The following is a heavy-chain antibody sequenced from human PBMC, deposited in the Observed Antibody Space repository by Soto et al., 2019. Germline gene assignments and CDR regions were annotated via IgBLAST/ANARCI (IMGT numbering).Heavy chain of an antibody. D-gene: IGHD4-17*01. CDR3: AAAHDYGDFYFDY. J-gene: IGHJ4*02. CDR1: GFTFTSSA. CDR2: IVVGSGNT. Sequence: WASVKVSCKASGFTFTSSAVQWVRQARGQRLEWIGWIVVGSGNTNYAQKFQERVTITRDMSTSTAYMELSSLRSEDTAVYYCAAAHDYGDFYFDYLGRGTLVTVSS. V-gene: IGHV1-58*01.